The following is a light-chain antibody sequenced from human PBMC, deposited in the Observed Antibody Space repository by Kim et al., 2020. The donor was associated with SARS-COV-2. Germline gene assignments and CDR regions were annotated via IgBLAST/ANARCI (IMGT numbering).Light chain of an antibody. J-gene: IGLJ2*01. V-gene: IGLV3-1*01. CDR1: KLGDKY. Sequence: SYELTQPPSVSVSPGQTASITCSGDKLGDKYACWYQQKPGQSPVLVIYQDSKRPSGIPERFSGSNSGNTATLTICGTQAMDEADYYCQAWDSSTVVFGGGT. CDR2: QDS. CDR3: QAWDSSTVV.